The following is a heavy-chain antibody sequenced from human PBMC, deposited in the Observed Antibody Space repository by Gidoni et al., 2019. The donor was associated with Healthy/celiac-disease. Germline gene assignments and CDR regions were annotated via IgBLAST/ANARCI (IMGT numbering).Heavy chain of an antibody. CDR1: GFTFGTYA. CDR3: EKDRTAMSYWWEYYFDY. D-gene: IGHD2-8*02. Sequence: EVQPFESVRGLVQPGRSLRLSFAPSGFTFGTYAMSWVRQAPGAGLAWVSGMSVSGGSTYYADSVKGRFSISRDNSKNTLYLQMNSLRAEDTAVYYCEKDRTAMSYWWEYYFDYWGQVTLVTVSS. J-gene: IGHJ4*02. V-gene: IGHV3-23*01. CDR2: MSVSGGST.